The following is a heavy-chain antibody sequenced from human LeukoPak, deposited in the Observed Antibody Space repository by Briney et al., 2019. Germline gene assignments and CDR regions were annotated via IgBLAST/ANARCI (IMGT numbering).Heavy chain of an antibody. CDR3: AKDWGYCSGGSCYEVDP. J-gene: IGHJ5*02. D-gene: IGHD2-15*01. CDR1: GFTFSSYW. CDR2: IKQDGSEK. Sequence: GGSLRLSCAASGFTFSSYWMSWVRQAPGKGLEWVANIKQDGSEKYYVDSVKGRFTISRDNAKNTLYLQMNSLRAEDTAVYYCAKDWGYCSGGSCYEVDPWGQGTLVTVSS. V-gene: IGHV3-7*03.